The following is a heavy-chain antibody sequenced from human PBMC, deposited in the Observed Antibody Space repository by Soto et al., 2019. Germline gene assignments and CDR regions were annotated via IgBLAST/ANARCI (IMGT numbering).Heavy chain of an antibody. CDR2: IIPVFGTG. Sequence: SVKVSCKASGGTFSSYAISWVRQAPGQGLEWMGGIIPVFGTGIYAQKFQGRVTITADKSTNTAYMELSSLRSEDTAVYFCARVGGTGGYTYGLDYWGQGTLVTV. J-gene: IGHJ4*02. CDR3: ARVGGTGGYTYGLDY. D-gene: IGHD5-18*01. CDR1: GGTFSSYA. V-gene: IGHV1-69*06.